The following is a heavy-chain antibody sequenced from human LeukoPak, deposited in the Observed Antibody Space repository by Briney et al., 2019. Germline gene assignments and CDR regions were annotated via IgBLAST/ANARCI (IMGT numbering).Heavy chain of an antibody. CDR2: IYYSGST. J-gene: IGHJ4*02. CDR1: GGSISSYY. Sequence: SETPSLTCTVSGGSISSYYWSWIWQPPGKGLEWIGYIYYSGSTNYNPSLKSRVTISVDTSKNQFSLKLSSVTAADTAVYYCARGVWFAESPVDYWEQRTLVTVSS. CDR3: ARGVWFAESPVDY. D-gene: IGHD3-10*01. V-gene: IGHV4-59*01.